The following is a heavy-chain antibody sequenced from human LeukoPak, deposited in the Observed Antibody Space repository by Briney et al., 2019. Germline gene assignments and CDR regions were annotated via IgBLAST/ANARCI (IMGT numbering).Heavy chain of an antibody. Sequence: GASLRLSCVASGFTFKGYALHWVRQAPGQGLEWVAVVSNDGQNNFYSDSVRGRFSISRDNSRDTLYLQMDGLRSADTSLYFCARSTYYYGSGTFYSVGPFDSWGQGTLVTVSS. CDR3: ARSTYYYGSGTFYSVGPFDS. V-gene: IGHV3-30*01. CDR1: GFTFKGYA. J-gene: IGHJ4*02. D-gene: IGHD3-10*01. CDR2: VSNDGQNN.